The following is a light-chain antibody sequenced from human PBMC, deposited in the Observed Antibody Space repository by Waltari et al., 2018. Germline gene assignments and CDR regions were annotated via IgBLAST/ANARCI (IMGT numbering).Light chain of an antibody. CDR1: QSVTSSY. J-gene: IGKJ2*01. CDR2: GAS. CDR3: QQYGTSPYT. Sequence: EIVLTHSPGTLSLSPGERATLSCRASQSVTSSYLAWYQQRTGQATRLLIYGASSMATGIPDRFSGSGSGTDFTLTISRLEPEDFAVYYSQQYGTSPYTFGQGTKLEIK. V-gene: IGKV3-20*01.